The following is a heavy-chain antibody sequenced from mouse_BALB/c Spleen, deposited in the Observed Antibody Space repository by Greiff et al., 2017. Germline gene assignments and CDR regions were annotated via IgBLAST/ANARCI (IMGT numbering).Heavy chain of an antibody. CDR1: GFTFSSYA. CDR3: ARGRDYGYPAWFAY. Sequence: DVHLVESGGGLVKPGGSLKLSCAASGFTFSSYAMSWVRQTPEKRLEWVASISSGGSTYYPDSVKGRFTISRDNARNILYLQMSSLRSEDTAMYYCARGRDYGYPAWFAYWGQGTLVTVSA. D-gene: IGHD1-2*01. J-gene: IGHJ3*01. CDR2: ISSGGST. V-gene: IGHV5-6-5*01.